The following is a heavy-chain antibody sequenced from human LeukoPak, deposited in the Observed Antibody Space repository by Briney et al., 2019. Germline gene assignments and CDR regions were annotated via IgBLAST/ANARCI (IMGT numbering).Heavy chain of an antibody. V-gene: IGHV4-39*02. CDR1: GGSISSSSYY. D-gene: IGHD3-22*01. CDR2: IYYTGSS. J-gene: IGHJ3*02. Sequence: SETLSLTCTVSGGSISSSSYYWGWIRQPPGKGLEWIGNIYYTGSSYYNPSLKSRVTISVDTSKNQFSLKLSSVTAADTAVYYCARDHDYYDSSGAFDIWGQGTMVTVSS. CDR3: ARDHDYYDSSGAFDI.